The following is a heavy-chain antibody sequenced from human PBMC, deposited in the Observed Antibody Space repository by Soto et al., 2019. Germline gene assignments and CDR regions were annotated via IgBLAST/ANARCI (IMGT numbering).Heavy chain of an antibody. CDR2: ISSSSFTI. CDR3: ARDYNDFCSGHFDY. D-gene: IGHD3-3*01. CDR1: GFRFSDYS. Sequence: EVHLVESGGRVVQPGGSLRLSCAASGFRFSDYSMNWVRQAPGRGLEWVSYISSSSFTIHYADSVEGRFAISRDNAKISLYLQMNSLRAEDTAVYYCARDYNDFCSGHFDYWGQGALVTVSS. V-gene: IGHV3-48*01. J-gene: IGHJ4*02.